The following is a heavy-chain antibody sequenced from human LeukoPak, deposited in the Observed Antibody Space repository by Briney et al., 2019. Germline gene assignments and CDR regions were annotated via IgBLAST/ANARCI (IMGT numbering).Heavy chain of an antibody. J-gene: IGHJ4*02. CDR2: ITITDYGA. D-gene: IGHD3-3*01. CDR1: GFIFRTHA. V-gene: IGHV3-23*01. Sequence: PGGSLRLSCAASGFIFRTHAMSWVRQAPGKGLEWLSTITITDYGAYYIDSVKGRFTMSRDNSKNELYLGMNSLRVEDTAVYYCAREAWRPYLDYWGQGALVTVSS. CDR3: AREAWRPYLDY.